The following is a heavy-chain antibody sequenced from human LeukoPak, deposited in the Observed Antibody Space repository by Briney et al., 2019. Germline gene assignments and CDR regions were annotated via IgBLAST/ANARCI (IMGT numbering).Heavy chain of an antibody. Sequence: PGGSPRLSCAASGFTFSSYGMHWVRQAPGKGLEWVAVIWYDGSNKYYADSVKGRFTISRDNSKNTLYLQMNSLRAEDTAVYYCARDADEYCSSTTCRGGSFDIWGQGTMVTVSS. CDR2: IWYDGSNK. D-gene: IGHD2-2*01. CDR3: ARDADEYCSSTTCRGGSFDI. J-gene: IGHJ3*02. V-gene: IGHV3-33*01. CDR1: GFTFSSYG.